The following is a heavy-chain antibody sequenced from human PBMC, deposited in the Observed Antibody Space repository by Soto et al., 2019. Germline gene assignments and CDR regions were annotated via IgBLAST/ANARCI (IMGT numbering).Heavy chain of an antibody. CDR1: GGSISSYY. Sequence: SETLSLTCTVSGGSISSYYWSWIRQPPGKGLEWIGYIYYSGSTYYNPSLKSRVTISVDTSKNQFSLKLSSVTAADTAVYYCATINLEYSSSSGSVYYYYYMDVWGKGTTVTVSS. V-gene: IGHV4-59*08. D-gene: IGHD6-6*01. J-gene: IGHJ6*03. CDR2: IYYSGST. CDR3: ATINLEYSSSSGSVYYYYYMDV.